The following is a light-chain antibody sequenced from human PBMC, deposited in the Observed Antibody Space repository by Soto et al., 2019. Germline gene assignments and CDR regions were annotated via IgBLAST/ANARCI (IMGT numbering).Light chain of an antibody. CDR3: QQFNDYPLT. CDR1: QGVSSA. Sequence: APQLTQSPSSLSASVGDRVTITCRASQGVSSALAWFQQKPGKTPKLLISDASTLQGGVPSRFSGSGSVTDFTLTISGLQPEDFATYCCQQFNDYPLTFGGGTKVGI. CDR2: DAS. J-gene: IGKJ4*01. V-gene: IGKV1D-13*01.